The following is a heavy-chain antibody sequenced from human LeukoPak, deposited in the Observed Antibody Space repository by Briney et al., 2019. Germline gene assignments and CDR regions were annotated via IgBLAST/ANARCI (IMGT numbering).Heavy chain of an antibody. V-gene: IGHV4-4*02. D-gene: IGHD4-17*01. CDR3: ARDVRSLYNYYYYGMDV. Sequence: PSETLSLTCVVSGGSISSSNWWSWVRQPPGKGLEWIGEIYHSGSTNYNPSLKSRVTISVDKSKNQFSLKLSSVTAADTAVYYCARDVRSLYNYYYYGMDVWGQGTTVTVSS. CDR1: GGSISSSNW. J-gene: IGHJ6*02. CDR2: IYHSGST.